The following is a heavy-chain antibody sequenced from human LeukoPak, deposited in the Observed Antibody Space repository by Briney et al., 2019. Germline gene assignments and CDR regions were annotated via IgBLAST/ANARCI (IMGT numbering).Heavy chain of an antibody. CDR1: GFTFSIYW. Sequence: TGGSLRLSCAASGFTFSIYWMSWVRQAPGKGLEWVANINQDGSEEYYVDSLKGRFTIPRDNAKNTLYLQMNSLRAEDTAVYYCASSPSNSDYWGQGTLVTVSS. CDR3: ASSPSNSDY. V-gene: IGHV3-7*02. D-gene: IGHD4-11*01. CDR2: INQDGSEE. J-gene: IGHJ4*02.